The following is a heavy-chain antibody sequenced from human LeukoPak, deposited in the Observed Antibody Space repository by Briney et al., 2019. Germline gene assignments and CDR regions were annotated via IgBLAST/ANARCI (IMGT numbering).Heavy chain of an antibody. CDR2: IIPIFGTA. J-gene: IGHJ5*02. CDR3: ARDFTYYDSSGYYWFDP. CDR1: GGTFSSYA. Sequence: GASVKVSCKASGGTFSSYAISWVRQAPGQGLEWMGGIIPIFGTANYAQKFQGRVTTTTDESTSTAYMELSSLRSEDTAVYYCARDFTYYDSSGYYWFDPWGQGTLVTVSS. V-gene: IGHV1-69*05. D-gene: IGHD3-22*01.